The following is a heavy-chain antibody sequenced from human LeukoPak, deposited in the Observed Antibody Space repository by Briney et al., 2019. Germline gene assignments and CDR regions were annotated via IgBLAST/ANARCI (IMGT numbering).Heavy chain of an antibody. CDR1: GGSISSYY. V-gene: IGHV4-59*08. D-gene: IGHD5-18*01. CDR2: IYYSGST. Sequence: SETLSLTCTVSGGSISSYYWSWIRQPPGKGLEWIGYIYYSGSTNYSPSLKSRVTISVDTSKNQFSLKLSSVTAADTAVYYCARSAGYSYGGVDFDYWGQGTLVTVSS. CDR3: ARSAGYSYGGVDFDY. J-gene: IGHJ4*02.